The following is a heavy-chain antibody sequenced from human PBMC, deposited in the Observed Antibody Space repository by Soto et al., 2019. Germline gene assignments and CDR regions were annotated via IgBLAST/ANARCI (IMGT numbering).Heavy chain of an antibody. J-gene: IGHJ6*02. CDR1: GFTFSSYA. CDR2: ISYDGSNK. CDR3: ARERIYCSGGSCYPSPYGMDV. Sequence: PGGSLRLSCAASGFTFSSYAMHWVRQAPGKGLEWVAVISYDGSNKYYADSVKGRFTISRDNSKNTLYLQMNSLRAEDTAVYYCARERIYCSGGSCYPSPYGMDVWGQGTTVTVSS. V-gene: IGHV3-30-3*01. D-gene: IGHD2-15*01.